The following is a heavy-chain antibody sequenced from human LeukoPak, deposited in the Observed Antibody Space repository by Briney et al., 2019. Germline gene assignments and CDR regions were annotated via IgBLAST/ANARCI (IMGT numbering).Heavy chain of an antibody. Sequence: GGSLRPSCAASGFTVSSNYMSWVRQAPGKGLEWASVIYSGGSTYYADSVKGRFTISRDNSKNTLYLQMNSLRAEDTAVYYCEGSGPLYYYYGMDVWGQGTTVTVSS. D-gene: IGHD6-25*01. CDR3: EGSGPLYYYYGMDV. J-gene: IGHJ6*02. CDR2: IYSGGST. CDR1: GFTVSSNY. V-gene: IGHV3-53*01.